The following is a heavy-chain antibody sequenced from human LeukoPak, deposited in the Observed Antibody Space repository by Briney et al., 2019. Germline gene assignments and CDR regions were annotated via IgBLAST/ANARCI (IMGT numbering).Heavy chain of an antibody. CDR2: ISYDGSNK. V-gene: IGHV3-30-3*01. Sequence: PGRSLRLSCAASGFTFSSYAMHWVRQAPGKGLEWVAVISYDGSNKYYADSVKGRFTISRDNSKNTLYLQMNSLRAEDTAVYYCATQPYCSSTSCPQYLPFFWGQGTLVTVSS. J-gene: IGHJ4*02. CDR1: GFTFSSYA. D-gene: IGHD2-2*01. CDR3: ATQPYCSSTSCPQYLPFF.